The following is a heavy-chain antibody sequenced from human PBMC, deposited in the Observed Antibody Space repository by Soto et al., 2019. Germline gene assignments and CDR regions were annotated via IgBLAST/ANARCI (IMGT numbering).Heavy chain of an antibody. D-gene: IGHD2-15*01. J-gene: IGHJ5*02. V-gene: IGHV3-23*01. CDR2: ISGSGGST. CDR1: GFTFSSYA. CDR3: AKDLAGRIAGWFDP. Sequence: GGSLRLSCAASGFTFSSYAMSWVRQAPGRGLEWVSAISGSGGSTHYADSVKGRFTISRDNSKNTLYLQMNSLRAEDTAVYYCAKDLAGRIAGWFDPWGQGTLVTVSS.